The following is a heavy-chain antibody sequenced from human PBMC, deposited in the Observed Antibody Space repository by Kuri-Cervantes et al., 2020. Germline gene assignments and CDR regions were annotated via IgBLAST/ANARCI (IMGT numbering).Heavy chain of an antibody. V-gene: IGHV1-46*04. D-gene: IGHD3-10*01. CDR3: ARGRPLYASGPFDP. J-gene: IGHJ5*02. CDR1: GYTSTNYY. CDR2: INPSGGST. Sequence: ASVKVSCKASGYTSTNYYMHWVRQAPGQGLEWMGIINPSGGSTSYAQKLQGRVTMTRDTSTSTVYMELNSLRSEDTAVYYCARGRPLYASGPFDPWGQGTLVTVSS.